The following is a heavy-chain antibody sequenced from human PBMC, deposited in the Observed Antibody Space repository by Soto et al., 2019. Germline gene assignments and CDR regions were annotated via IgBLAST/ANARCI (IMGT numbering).Heavy chain of an antibody. D-gene: IGHD3-10*01. CDR1: GGTFNTYA. Sequence: QVQLVQSGAEMKKPGSSVKVSCQSSGGTFNTYAMNWVRQAPGQGPEWMGDISPMFGAANYAPNFQGRVTITADEFTGTSYMQLSSLTSEDTALYFCAREVQVHTPAFVYWGQGTLVTVSS. CDR3: AREVQVHTPAFVY. J-gene: IGHJ4*02. V-gene: IGHV1-69*19. CDR2: ISPMFGAA.